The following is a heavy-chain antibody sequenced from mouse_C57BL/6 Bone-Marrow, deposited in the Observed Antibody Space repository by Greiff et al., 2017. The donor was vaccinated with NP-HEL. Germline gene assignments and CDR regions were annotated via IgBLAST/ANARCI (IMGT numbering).Heavy chain of an antibody. V-gene: IGHV1-61*01. D-gene: IGHD1-1*01. J-gene: IGHJ2*01. CDR2: IYPSDSET. CDR1: GYTFTSYW. CDR3: ARAYGSTDY. Sequence: QVQLQQPGAELVRPGSSVKLSCKASGYTFTSYWMDWVKQRPGQGLEWIGNIYPSDSETHYNQKFKDKATLTVDKSSSTAYMQLSSLTSEDSAVYYCARAYGSTDYWGQGTTLTVSS.